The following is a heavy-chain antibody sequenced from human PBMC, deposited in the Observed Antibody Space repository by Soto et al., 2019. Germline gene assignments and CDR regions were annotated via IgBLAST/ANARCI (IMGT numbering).Heavy chain of an antibody. CDR3: ARDRFLGILDY. J-gene: IGHJ4*02. CDR1: GFTFSTYG. V-gene: IGHV3-48*02. D-gene: IGHD3-10*01. Sequence: GGPLRLSCAASGFTFSTYGMNWVRQAPGKGLEWLSYISTGRSNIYYADSVKGRFTISRDNAKNSLFLQMHSLRHEDTAVYYCARDRFLGILDYWGQGTPVTVSS. CDR2: ISTGRSNI.